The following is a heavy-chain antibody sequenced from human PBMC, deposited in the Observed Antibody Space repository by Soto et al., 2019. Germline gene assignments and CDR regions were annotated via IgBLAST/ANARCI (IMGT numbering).Heavy chain of an antibody. Sequence: QVQLVQSGAEVKKPGASVKVSCKASGYTFTNYDINWVRQSPGQGREWMGWMDPKSGNTDYAQKFKGRVTITRNTSISTAYLEVSSLSSEDTAVYFCARGRGWRDYWGQGNLVTVSS. V-gene: IGHV1-8*01. J-gene: IGHJ4*02. CDR1: GYTFTNYD. CDR3: ARGRGWRDY. CDR2: MDPKSGNT. D-gene: IGHD2-15*01.